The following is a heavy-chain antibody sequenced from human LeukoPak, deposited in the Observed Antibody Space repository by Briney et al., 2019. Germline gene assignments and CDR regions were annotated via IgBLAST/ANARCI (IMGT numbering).Heavy chain of an antibody. CDR1: GYSFTNYW. CDR2: IYPGDSDT. CDR3: ASRAYYDSGINPGAFDI. D-gene: IGHD3-10*01. Sequence: GESLKISCKGSGYSFTNYWIAWVRQMPGKGLEWMGIIYPGDSDTRYSPSFQGQVTISADKSISTAYLQWSSLKASDTAMYYCASRAYYDSGINPGAFDIWGQGTMVTVSS. V-gene: IGHV5-51*01. J-gene: IGHJ3*02.